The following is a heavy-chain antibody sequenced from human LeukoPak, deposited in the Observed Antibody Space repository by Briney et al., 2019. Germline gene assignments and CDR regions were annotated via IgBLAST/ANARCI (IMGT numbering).Heavy chain of an antibody. J-gene: IGHJ3*02. D-gene: IGHD5-24*01. V-gene: IGHV1-2*06. CDR2: INPNTGGT. CDR1: GYTFTGYY. CDR3: ARVGDGLNDAFDI. Sequence: ASVEVSCKASGYTFTGYYMNWVRQAPGQGLEWLGRINPNTGGTNYAQNFQGRVTMTRDTYISTAYMELSRLRSDDTAVYYCARVGDGLNDAFDIWGQGTMVTVSS.